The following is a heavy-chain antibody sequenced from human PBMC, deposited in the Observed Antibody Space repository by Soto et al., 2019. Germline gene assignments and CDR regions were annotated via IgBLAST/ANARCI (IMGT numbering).Heavy chain of an antibody. CDR1: GFTFINYA. J-gene: IGHJ4*02. Sequence: VPLLESGGGLVQPGGSLRLSCATSGFTFINYAMAWVRQAPGKGLEWVSIISGEGSSTHYADFVKGRFIISRDSSTNTLYLQMGSLRAEDTAVYYCAKARLYNSPFDNWGQGTVVSVSS. CDR2: ISGEGSST. D-gene: IGHD3-16*01. V-gene: IGHV3-23*01. CDR3: AKARLYNSPFDN.